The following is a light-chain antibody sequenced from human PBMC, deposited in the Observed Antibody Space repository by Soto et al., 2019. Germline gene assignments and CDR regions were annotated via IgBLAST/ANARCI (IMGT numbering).Light chain of an antibody. V-gene: IGKV3-15*01. Sequence: EIVMTQSPATLSVSPGERATLSCRASQSVSSNLAWYQQKPGQAPRLLFYGASTRATGIPARFSGTGSGTDFTLTISSLQSEDFXXYXXXXSHKWPYTFGQGTKLEIK. J-gene: IGKJ2*01. CDR2: GAS. CDR1: QSVSSN. CDR3: XXSHKWPYT.